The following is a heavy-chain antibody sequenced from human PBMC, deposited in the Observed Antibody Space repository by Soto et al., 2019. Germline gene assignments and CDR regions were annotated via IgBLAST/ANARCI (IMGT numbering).Heavy chain of an antibody. V-gene: IGHV1-18*01. CDR1: GYTFTRSG. J-gene: IGHJ6*02. D-gene: IGHD3-16*01. CDR3: ARECLAPYYYYGMDV. CDR2: ISTYNGDT. Sequence: ASVKVSCKASGYTFTRSGISWVRQAPGQGLEWMGWISTYNGDTNYAQTFQGRVTMTTDTSTSTVHMEVRSLRSDDTAVYYCARECLAPYYYYGMDVWGQGTPVTVSS.